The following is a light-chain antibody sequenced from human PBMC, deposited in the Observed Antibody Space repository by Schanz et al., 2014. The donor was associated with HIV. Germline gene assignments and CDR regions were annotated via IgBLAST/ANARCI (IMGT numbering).Light chain of an antibody. Sequence: QSALTQPPSASGSPGQSITISCTGASSDVDHYSYVSWYQQHPGGAPELVIYDVSSRPSGVSDRFSGSLSGNTASLIISGLQAEDEAHYYCASCAAYNTCVFGGGTKLTVL. V-gene: IGLV2-14*03. CDR1: SSDVDHYSY. CDR3: ASCAAYNTCV. J-gene: IGLJ2*01. CDR2: DVS.